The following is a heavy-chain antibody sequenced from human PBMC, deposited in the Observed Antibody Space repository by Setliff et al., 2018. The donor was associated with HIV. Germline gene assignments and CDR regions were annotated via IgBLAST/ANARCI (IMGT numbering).Heavy chain of an antibody. CDR1: GGSFSGFY. CDR3: ARQAVAGTGPLFDL. CDR2: INHSGST. D-gene: IGHD6-19*01. V-gene: IGHV4-34*01. J-gene: IGHJ2*01. Sequence: SETLSLTCAVYGGSFSGFYWNWIRQPPGKGLEWIGEINHSGSTNYNPSLKSRVTISVDTSKNQFSLKLSSVTAADTAVYYCARQAVAGTGPLFDLWGRGTLVTVSS.